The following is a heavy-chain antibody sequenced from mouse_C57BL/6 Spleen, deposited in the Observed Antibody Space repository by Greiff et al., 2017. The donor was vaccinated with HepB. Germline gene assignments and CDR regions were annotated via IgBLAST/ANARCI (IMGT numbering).Heavy chain of an antibody. D-gene: IGHD1-1*01. V-gene: IGHV1-69*01. CDR1: GYTFTSYW. Sequence: QVQLKQPGAELVMPGASVKLSCKASGYTFTSYWMHWVKQRPGQGLEWIGEIDPSDSYTNYNQKFKGKSTLTVDKSSSTAYMQLSSLTSEDSAVYYCARSGTVDYYFDYWGQGTTLTVSS. CDR3: ARSGTVDYYFDY. CDR2: IDPSDSYT. J-gene: IGHJ2*01.